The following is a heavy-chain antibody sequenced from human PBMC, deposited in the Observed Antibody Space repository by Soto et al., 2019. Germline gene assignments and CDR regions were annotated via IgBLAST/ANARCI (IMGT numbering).Heavy chain of an antibody. CDR3: ATGPGRYCISTSCYHWFDP. CDR2: FDPEDGET. Sequence: GASVKVSCKVSGYTLTELSMHWVRQAPGKGLKWMGGFDPEDGETIYAQKFQGRVTMTEDTSTDTAYMELSSLRSEDTAVYYCATGPGRYCISTSCYHWFDPWGQGTLVTVSS. J-gene: IGHJ5*02. CDR1: GYTLTELS. D-gene: IGHD2-2*01. V-gene: IGHV1-24*01.